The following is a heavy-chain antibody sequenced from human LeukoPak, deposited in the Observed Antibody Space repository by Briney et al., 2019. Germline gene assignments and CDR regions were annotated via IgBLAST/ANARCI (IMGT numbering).Heavy chain of an antibody. D-gene: IGHD4-17*01. J-gene: IGHJ4*02. CDR1: GFPFSGYW. V-gene: IGHV3-7*01. CDR3: ARGGDPGRFDY. Sequence: GGSLRLSCAASGFPFSGYWMNWVRQAPGKGLEWVANIKQDGSEKNYANSVKGRFTISRDNAKNSLFLQMNSLRAEDTAVYYCARGGDPGRFDYWGQGTLVTVSS. CDR2: IKQDGSEK.